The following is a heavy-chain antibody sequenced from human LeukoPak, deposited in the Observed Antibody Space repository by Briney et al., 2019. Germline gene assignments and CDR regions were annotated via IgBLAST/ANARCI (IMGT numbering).Heavy chain of an antibody. CDR3: ATRLVRTEAFDY. CDR2: VYYTGST. J-gene: IGHJ4*02. V-gene: IGHV4-59*03. Sequence: SETLSLTCTVSGDFITAYYWSWIRQPPGKGLEWLGYVYYTGSTEYNPSLRSRVTISLEMSKHQFSLNLTSVTAADTAVYYCATRLVRTEAFDYWGQGTLVTVSS. CDR1: GDFITAYY. D-gene: IGHD3-10*01.